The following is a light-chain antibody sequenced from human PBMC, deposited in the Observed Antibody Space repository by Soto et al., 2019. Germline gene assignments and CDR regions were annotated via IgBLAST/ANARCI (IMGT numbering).Light chain of an antibody. CDR2: KAS. CDR1: QSISSW. Sequence: DIQMTQSPSTLSASVGDRVTITCRASQSISSWLAWYQQKPGKAPKLLIYKASSLESGVPSRFSGSGSGTEFTLTISSLQPDDFATYYRQHPGTFGQGTKVEIK. CDR3: QHPGT. V-gene: IGKV1-5*03. J-gene: IGKJ1*01.